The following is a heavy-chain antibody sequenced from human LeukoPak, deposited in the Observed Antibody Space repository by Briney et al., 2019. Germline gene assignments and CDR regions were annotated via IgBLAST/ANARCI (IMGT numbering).Heavy chain of an antibody. J-gene: IGHJ6*02. Sequence: PGGSLRLSCAASGFTFSTYYMIWVRQAPGKGLEWVANINQDGSQKYHVDSVKGRFTISRDNSKNTLYLQMNSLRAEDAAVYYCARDPEGRYFDWLGAYYYYGMDVWGQGTTVTVSS. CDR1: GFTFSTYY. V-gene: IGHV3-7*01. D-gene: IGHD3-9*01. CDR2: INQDGSQK. CDR3: ARDPEGRYFDWLGAYYYYGMDV.